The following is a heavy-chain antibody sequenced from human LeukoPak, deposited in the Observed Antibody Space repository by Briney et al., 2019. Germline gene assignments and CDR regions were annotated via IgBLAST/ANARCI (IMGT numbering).Heavy chain of an antibody. CDR1: GFTFSSYS. CDR3: AKDRGYSYGPLDY. Sequence: GGSLRLSCAASGFTFSSYSMNWVRQAPGKGLEWVSSISSSSSYIYYADSVKGRFTISRDNAKNSLYLQMNSLGAEDTAVYYCAKDRGYSYGPLDYWGQGTLVTVSS. J-gene: IGHJ4*02. D-gene: IGHD5-18*01. V-gene: IGHV3-21*01. CDR2: ISSSSSYI.